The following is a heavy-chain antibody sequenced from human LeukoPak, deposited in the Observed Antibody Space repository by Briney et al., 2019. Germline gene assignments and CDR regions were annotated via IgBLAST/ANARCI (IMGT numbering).Heavy chain of an antibody. CDR1: GYTFTSYD. CDR2: MNPNSGNT. J-gene: IGHJ4*02. CDR3: ARWSGYYSRFDY. V-gene: IGHV1-8*01. D-gene: IGHD3-3*01. Sequence: GASVKVSCKASGYTFTSYDINWARQATGQGLEWMGWMNPNSGNTGYAQKFQGRVTMTRNTSISTAYMELSSPRSEDTAMYYCARWSGYYSRFDYWGQGTLVTVSS.